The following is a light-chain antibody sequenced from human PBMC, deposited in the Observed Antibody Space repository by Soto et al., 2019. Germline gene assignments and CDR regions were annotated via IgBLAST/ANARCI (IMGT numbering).Light chain of an antibody. CDR1: QTMSTY. CDR2: AAS. J-gene: IGKJ1*01. Sequence: DIPMTQSPSSLSASVGDRVTITCRASQTMSTYLNWYQQKPGKAPKLLIYAASSLQSGVPSRFSGSGSGTDFTLTISSLQPEDFATYYCQQSYRFPWTFGQGTKVEIE. V-gene: IGKV1-39*01. CDR3: QQSYRFPWT.